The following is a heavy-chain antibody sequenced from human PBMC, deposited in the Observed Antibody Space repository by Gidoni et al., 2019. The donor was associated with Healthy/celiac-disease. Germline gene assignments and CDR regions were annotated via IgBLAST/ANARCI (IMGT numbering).Heavy chain of an antibody. Sequence: EVQLVESGGGLVKPGRSLRLSCTASGFTFGAYAMSWFRQAPGKGLEWVGFIRSKAYGGTTEYAASVKGRFTISRDDSKSIAYLQMNSLKTEDTAVYYCTRDGLDYYDSSGYYYDYWGQGTLVTVSS. CDR1: GFTFGAYA. V-gene: IGHV3-49*05. J-gene: IGHJ4*02. CDR3: TRDGLDYYDSSGYYYDY. D-gene: IGHD3-22*01. CDR2: IRSKAYGGTT.